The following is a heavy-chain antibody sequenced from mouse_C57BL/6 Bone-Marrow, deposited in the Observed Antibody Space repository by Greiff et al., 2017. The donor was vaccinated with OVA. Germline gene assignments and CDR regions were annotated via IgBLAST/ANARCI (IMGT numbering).Heavy chain of an antibody. D-gene: IGHD1-1*01. Sequence: EVQLQQSGTVLVRPGASVKLSCKTSGYTFTSYWMHWVKQRPGQGLEWIGAIYPGNSDTSYNQKFKGKAKLTAVTSASTAYMELSSLTNEDSAVYYCTRSTTVVIDYWGQGTTLTVSS. CDR1: GYTFTSYW. J-gene: IGHJ2*01. CDR3: TRSTTVVIDY. CDR2: IYPGNSDT. V-gene: IGHV1-5*01.